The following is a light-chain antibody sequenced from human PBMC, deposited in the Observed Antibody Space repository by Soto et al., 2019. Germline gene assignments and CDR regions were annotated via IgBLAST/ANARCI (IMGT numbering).Light chain of an antibody. CDR1: QGITNY. V-gene: IGKV1-27*01. J-gene: IGKJ3*01. CDR3: QRYKSAPFF. Sequence: DIQMTQSPSSLSASVGDRVTITCRASQGITNYLAWYQQKPGKVPKLLIYGAATLQSGVPSRFSGSGSGTYFTPTIRSLHSDDVATYYCQRYKSAPFFFGPGTKVDIK. CDR2: GAA.